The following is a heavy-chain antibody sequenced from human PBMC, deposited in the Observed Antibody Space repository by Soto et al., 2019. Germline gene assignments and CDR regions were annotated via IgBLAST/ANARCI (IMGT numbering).Heavy chain of an antibody. CDR3: ARVGENSGWYGHYYRMDV. J-gene: IGHJ6*02. CDR1: GGTFSSYA. D-gene: IGHD6-19*01. CDR2: IIPIFGTA. V-gene: IGHV1-69*13. Sequence: GASVKVSCKASGGTFSSYAISWVRHAPGQGLEWMGGIIPIFGTANYAQKFQGRVTITADESTSTAYMELGSLRSEDTAVYYCARVGENSGWYGHYYRMDVWGQGTTVTVSS.